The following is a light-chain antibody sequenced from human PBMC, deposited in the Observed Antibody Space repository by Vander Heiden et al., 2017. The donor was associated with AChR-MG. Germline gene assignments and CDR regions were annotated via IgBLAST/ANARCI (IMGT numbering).Light chain of an antibody. V-gene: IGKV1-39*01. CDR2: AAS. CDR3: EQTFSTPIT. CDR1: QTISSY. Sequence: DIQMTQSPSSLSASVGDRVTITSRANQTISSYLNWYPQKPGKAPNLVIYAASSLQSGVPSRFSGSGSGKDFTLTISSLQPEDFATYSCEQTFSTPITFGQGTRMEIK. J-gene: IGKJ5*01.